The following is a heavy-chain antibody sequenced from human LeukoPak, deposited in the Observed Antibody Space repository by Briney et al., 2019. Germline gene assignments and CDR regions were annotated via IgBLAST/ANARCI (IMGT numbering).Heavy chain of an antibody. CDR3: ARDREGL. V-gene: IGHV3-53*01. CDR2: IYSCGGT. Sequence: AVTLSCPACVCTLSKYLMRWLGPAAAKELAWVSSIYSCGGTKHLDPVTGRLTIPRGNSENKLYLPTNSLRPEDTAVYYCARDREGLWGQGTLVTVSS. CDR1: VCTLSKYL. D-gene: IGHD1-26*01. J-gene: IGHJ4*02.